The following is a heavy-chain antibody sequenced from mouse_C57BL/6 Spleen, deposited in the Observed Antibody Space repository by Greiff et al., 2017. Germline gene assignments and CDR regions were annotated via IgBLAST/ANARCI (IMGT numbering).Heavy chain of an antibody. CDR2: IYPRSGNT. J-gene: IGHJ1*03. CDR3: ARGVYYGSSYGYFDV. Sequence: VQLQQSGAELARPGASVKLSCKASGYTFTSYGISWVKQRTGQGLEWIGEIYPRSGNTYYNEKFKGKATLTADKSSSTAYMELRSLTSEDSAVYFCARGVYYGSSYGYFDVWGTGTTVTVSS. V-gene: IGHV1-81*01. CDR1: GYTFTSYG. D-gene: IGHD1-1*01.